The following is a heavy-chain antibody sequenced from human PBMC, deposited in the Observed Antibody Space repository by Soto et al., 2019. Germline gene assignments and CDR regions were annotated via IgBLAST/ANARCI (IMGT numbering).Heavy chain of an antibody. CDR2: ISGSGGST. D-gene: IGHD3-10*01. Sequence: EVQLLESGGGLVQPGGSLRLYCAASGFTFSSYAMSWVRQAPGKGLEWVSAISGSGGSTYYADSVKGRFTISRDNSKNTLYLQMNSLRAEDTAVYYCASPIPYYYGSGNHDAFDILGQGTMVTVSS. CDR1: GFTFSSYA. V-gene: IGHV3-23*01. J-gene: IGHJ3*02. CDR3: ASPIPYYYGSGNHDAFDI.